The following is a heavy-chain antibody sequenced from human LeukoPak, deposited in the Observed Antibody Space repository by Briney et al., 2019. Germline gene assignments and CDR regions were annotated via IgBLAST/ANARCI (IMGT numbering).Heavy chain of an antibody. CDR2: IYPGDSDA. CDR1: GYSFTSHW. J-gene: IGHJ4*02. D-gene: IGHD6-13*01. CDR3: ARQGGLAAPGGALDH. V-gene: IGHV5-51*01. Sequence: GESLKISCKGSGYSFTSHWIGWVRQMPGKGLEWMGIIYPGDSDASYSPSFQGQVTISADKSINTAYVQWNSLKASDTAMYYCARQGGLAAPGGALDHWGQGTLVTVSS.